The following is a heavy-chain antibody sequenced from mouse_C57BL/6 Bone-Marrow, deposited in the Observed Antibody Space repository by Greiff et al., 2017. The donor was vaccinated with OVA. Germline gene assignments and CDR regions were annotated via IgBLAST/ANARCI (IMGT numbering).Heavy chain of an antibody. V-gene: IGHV1-42*01. CDR2: INPSTGGP. CDR1: GYSFTGSY. CDR3: ARDGYYGGYAY. D-gene: IGHD2-3*01. Sequence: VQLKESGPELVKPGASVKISCKASGYSFTGSYMNWVQPSPEPSLAWIGEINPSTGGPTYNPKFKAKATLTVDKSSSTAYMQLKSLTSEDSGVYYCARDGYYGGYAYGGQGTLVTVSA. J-gene: IGHJ3*01.